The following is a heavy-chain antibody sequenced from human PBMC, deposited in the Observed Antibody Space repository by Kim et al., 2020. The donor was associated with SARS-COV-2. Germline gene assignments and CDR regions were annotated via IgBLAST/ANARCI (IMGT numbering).Heavy chain of an antibody. CDR2: T. J-gene: IGHJ4*02. D-gene: IGHD6-19*01. Sequence: TYYADSVKGRFTISRDNSKNTLYLQMNSLRAEDTAVYYCAAGGRSRGWSYWGQGTLVTVSS. CDR3: AAGGRSRGWSY. V-gene: IGHV3-23*01.